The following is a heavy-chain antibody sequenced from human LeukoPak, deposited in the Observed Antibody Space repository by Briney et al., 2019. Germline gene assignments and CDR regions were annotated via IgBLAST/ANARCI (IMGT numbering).Heavy chain of an antibody. CDR3: ARDISAAGHYYHYYTMDV. J-gene: IGHJ6*02. CDR1: GFSFSDYD. V-gene: IGHV3-48*04. D-gene: IGHD2/OR15-2a*01. Sequence: GGSLRLSCAASGFSFSDYDMNWVRQAPGEGLEWVSYIGPSSSTIFYADSVKGRFTVSRDNAKKSLYLQMDSLRADDTAVYYCARDISAAGHYYHYYTMDVWGQGTTVTVSS. CDR2: IGPSSSTI.